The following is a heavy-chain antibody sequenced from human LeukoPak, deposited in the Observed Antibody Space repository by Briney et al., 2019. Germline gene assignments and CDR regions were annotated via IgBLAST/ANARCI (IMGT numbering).Heavy chain of an antibody. V-gene: IGHV3-21*04. CDR2: ISSSSSYI. J-gene: IGHJ4*02. CDR3: ARGSRELLRYYFDY. Sequence: PGGSLRLSCAASGFTFSSYSMNWVRQAPGKGLEWVSSISSSSSYIYYADSVKGRFTISRDNAKNSLYLQMNSLRAEDTALYYCARGSRELLRYYFDYWGQGTLVTVSS. D-gene: IGHD1-26*01. CDR1: GFTFSSYS.